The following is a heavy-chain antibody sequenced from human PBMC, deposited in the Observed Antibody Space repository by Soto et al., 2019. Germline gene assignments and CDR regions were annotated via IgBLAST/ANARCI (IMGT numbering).Heavy chain of an antibody. Sequence: SVKGSCKASGGTFSSHAVIWVRQAPGQGLEWMGGIIPIFGTANYAQKFQGRVTITADESTSTAYMELSSLRSEDTAVYYCARDCNGYYDSSGYYWYFDLWGRGTLVTVSS. CDR2: IIPIFGTA. J-gene: IGHJ2*01. CDR3: ARDCNGYYDSSGYYWYFDL. CDR1: GGTFSSHA. D-gene: IGHD3-22*01. V-gene: IGHV1-69*13.